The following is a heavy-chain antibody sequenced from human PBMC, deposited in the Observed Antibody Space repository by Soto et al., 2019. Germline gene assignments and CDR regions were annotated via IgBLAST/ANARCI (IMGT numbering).Heavy chain of an antibody. Sequence: QVQLVQSGAEVKKPGASVKVSCKASGYTFTSYGISWVRQAPGQGLEGMGWISAYNGNTNYAQKLQGRVTMTTDTSTSTADMELRSLRSDDTAVYYCAREPASSTSFGVVITPGYYYGMDVWGQGTTVTVSS. CDR2: ISAYNGNT. J-gene: IGHJ6*02. CDR1: GYTFTSYG. CDR3: AREPASSTSFGVVITPGYYYGMDV. D-gene: IGHD3-3*01. V-gene: IGHV1-18*01.